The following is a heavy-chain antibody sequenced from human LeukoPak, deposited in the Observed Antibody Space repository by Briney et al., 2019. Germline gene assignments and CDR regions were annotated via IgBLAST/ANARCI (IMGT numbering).Heavy chain of an antibody. CDR3: VRGYSYGYPYYFDY. CDR2: INPNSGGT. D-gene: IGHD5-18*01. CDR1: GYTFTGYS. J-gene: IGHJ4*02. Sequence: GASVTVSCMASGYTFTGYSMHWVRQAPGQGLEWMGWINPNSGGTNYAQKFQGRVTMTRDTSISTDYMELSRLRSDDTAVYYCVRGYSYGYPYYFDYWGQGTLVTVSS. V-gene: IGHV1-2*02.